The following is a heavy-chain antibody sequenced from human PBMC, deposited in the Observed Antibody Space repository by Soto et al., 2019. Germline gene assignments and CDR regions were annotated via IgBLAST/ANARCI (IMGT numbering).Heavy chain of an antibody. Sequence: SVKVSCKASGGTFSSYAISGVRQAPGQGLEWMGGIIPIFGRANYAQKFQGRVTITADESTSTAYMELSSLRSEDTAVYYCAREIAIFVNWFDPWGQGTLVTVPS. CDR1: GGTFSSYA. V-gene: IGHV1-69*13. J-gene: IGHJ5*02. D-gene: IGHD3-9*01. CDR3: AREIAIFVNWFDP. CDR2: IIPIFGRA.